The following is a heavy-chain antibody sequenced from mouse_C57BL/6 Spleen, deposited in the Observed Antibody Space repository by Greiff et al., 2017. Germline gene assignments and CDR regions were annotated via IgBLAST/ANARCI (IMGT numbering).Heavy chain of an antibody. Sequence: EVMLVESGGGLVKPGGSLKLSCAASGFTFSSYTMSWVRQTPEKRLEWVATISGGGGNTYYPDSVKGRFTISRDNAKNTLYLQMSSLRSEDTALYYWARHDSSGYYFDYWGQGTTLTVSS. J-gene: IGHJ2*01. CDR2: ISGGGGNT. CDR3: ARHDSSGYYFDY. V-gene: IGHV5-9*01. D-gene: IGHD3-2*02. CDR1: GFTFSSYT.